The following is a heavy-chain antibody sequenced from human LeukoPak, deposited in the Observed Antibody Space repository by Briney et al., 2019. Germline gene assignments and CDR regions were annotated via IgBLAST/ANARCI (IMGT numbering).Heavy chain of an antibody. J-gene: IGHJ4*02. CDR1: GGTFSSYA. CDR2: IIPILGMA. D-gene: IGHD3-22*01. CDR3: ASIDSSGYYLGYYFDY. Sequence: SVKVSCKASGGTFSSYAISWVRQAPGQGLEWMGRIIPILGMANYAQKFQGRVTITADKSTSTAYMELSSLRSEDTAVYYCASIDSSGYYLGYYFDYWGQGTLVTVSS. V-gene: IGHV1-69*04.